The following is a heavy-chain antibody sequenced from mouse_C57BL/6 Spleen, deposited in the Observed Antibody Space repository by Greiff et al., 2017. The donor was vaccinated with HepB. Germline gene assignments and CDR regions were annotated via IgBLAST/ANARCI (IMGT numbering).Heavy chain of an antibody. CDR1: GFTFSSYA. J-gene: IGHJ3*01. Sequence: DVKLVESGGGLVKPGGSLKLSCAASGFTFSSYAMSWVRQTPEKRLEWVATISDGGSYTYYPDNVKGRFTISRDNAKNNLYLQMSHLKSEDTAMYYCARDAYDGYLFAYWGQGTLVTVSA. CDR3: ARDAYDGYLFAY. D-gene: IGHD2-3*01. V-gene: IGHV5-4*01. CDR2: ISDGGSYT.